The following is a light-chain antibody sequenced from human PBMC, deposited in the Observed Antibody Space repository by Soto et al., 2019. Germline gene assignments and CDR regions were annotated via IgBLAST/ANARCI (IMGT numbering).Light chain of an antibody. Sequence: EIVMTQSPSTLSVSAGERATLSCRASQSVSSYLAWYQQKPGQAPRLLIYGTSTRDTGIPARFSGSGSGTEFTLTISSLQSEDFAVYYCQQYNNWPLTFGGGTKVEIK. CDR3: QQYNNWPLT. J-gene: IGKJ4*01. CDR1: QSVSSY. CDR2: GTS. V-gene: IGKV3-15*01.